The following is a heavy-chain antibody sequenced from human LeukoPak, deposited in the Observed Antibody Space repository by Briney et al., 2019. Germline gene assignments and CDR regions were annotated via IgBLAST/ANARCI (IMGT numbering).Heavy chain of an antibody. D-gene: IGHD5-12*01. Sequence: GGSLRLSCAASGFTFSNAWMSWFRQAPGKGLEWVGRIKSKTDGGTTDYAAPVKGRFNISRDDSKNTLYLQMNSLKTEDTAVYYCTKYSGYDPEFDYWGQGTLVTVSS. V-gene: IGHV3-15*01. CDR1: GFTFSNAW. CDR3: TKYSGYDPEFDY. CDR2: IKSKTDGGTT. J-gene: IGHJ4*02.